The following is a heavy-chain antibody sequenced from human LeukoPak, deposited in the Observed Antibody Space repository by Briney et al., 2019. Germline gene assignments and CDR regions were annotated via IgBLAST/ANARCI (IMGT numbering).Heavy chain of an antibody. J-gene: IGHJ3*02. CDR2: IYHSGST. CDR3: AGAPTSWYENAFDI. D-gene: IGHD6-13*01. CDR1: GYSISSGYY. V-gene: IGHV4-38-2*01. Sequence: SETLSLTCAVSGYSISSGYYWGWIRQPPGKGLEWIGSIYHSGSTYYNPSLKSRVTISVDTSKNQFSLELSSVTAADTAVYYCAGAPTSWYENAFDIWGQGTMVTVSS.